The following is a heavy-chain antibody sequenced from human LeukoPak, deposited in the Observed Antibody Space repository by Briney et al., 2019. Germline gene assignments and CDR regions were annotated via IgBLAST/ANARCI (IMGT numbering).Heavy chain of an antibody. D-gene: IGHD1-26*01. CDR2: IYYSGST. CDR1: GGSISSYY. J-gene: IGHJ3*02. CDR3: ARHVARWEKGGDAFDI. V-gene: IGHV4-59*08. Sequence: SETLSLTCTVSGGSISSYYWSWIRQPPGEGLEWIGYIYYSGSTNYNPSLKSRVTISVDTSKNQFSLKLSSVTAADTAVYYCARHVARWEKGGDAFDIWGQGTMVTVSS.